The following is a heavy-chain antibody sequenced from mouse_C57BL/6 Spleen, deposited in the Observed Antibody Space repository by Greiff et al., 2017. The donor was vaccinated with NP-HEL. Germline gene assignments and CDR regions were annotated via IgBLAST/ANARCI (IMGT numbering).Heavy chain of an antibody. CDR2: INPGSGGT. CDR3: ARDSNPAWFAY. Sequence: QVHVKQSGAELVRPGTSVKVSCKASGYAFTNYLIEWVKQRPGQGLEWIGVINPGSGGTNYNEKFKGKATLTADKSSSTAYMQLSSLTSEDSAVYFCARDSNPAWFAYWGQGTLVTVSA. J-gene: IGHJ3*01. V-gene: IGHV1-54*01. D-gene: IGHD2-5*01. CDR1: GYAFTNYL.